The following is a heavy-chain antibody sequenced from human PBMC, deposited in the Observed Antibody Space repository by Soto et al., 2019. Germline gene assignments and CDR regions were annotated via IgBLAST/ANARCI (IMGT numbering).Heavy chain of an antibody. Sequence: PGGSLRLSCAASGFSFSDYAMSWVRQAPGKGLEWVSIISGDAGSTKYADSVKGRFTISRVNSKNTVYLQMNSLRAEDTAVYYCARAGYCSCVRLIRKRARYIDYWGQGTLVTGSS. CDR3: ARAGYCSCVRLIRKRARYIDY. J-gene: IGHJ4*02. D-gene: IGHD2-15*01. CDR1: GFSFSDYA. CDR2: ISGDAGST. V-gene: IGHV3-23*01.